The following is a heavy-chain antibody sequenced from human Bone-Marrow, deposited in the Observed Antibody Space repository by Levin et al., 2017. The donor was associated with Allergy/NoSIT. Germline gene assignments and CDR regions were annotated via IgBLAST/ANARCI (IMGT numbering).Heavy chain of an antibody. Sequence: GSLRLSCTVSGGSLRGSYWSWVRQAPGKGLEWIGYVHDSENTNYNPALKSRVTMSVDTSKNLFSLKLKSGTATETAVYFCSAGPPGFSGALDVWGHGTLVTVSS. CDR2: VHDSENT. D-gene: IGHD6-19*01. V-gene: IGHV4-59*01. J-gene: IGHJ3*01. CDR1: GGSLRGSY. CDR3: SAGPPGFSGALDV.